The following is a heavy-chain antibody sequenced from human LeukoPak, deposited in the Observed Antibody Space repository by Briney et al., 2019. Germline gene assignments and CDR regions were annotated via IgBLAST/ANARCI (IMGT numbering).Heavy chain of an antibody. J-gene: IGHJ4*02. V-gene: IGHV3-7*03. CDR1: GFSFGSHW. Sequence: GGSLRLPCAASGFSFGSHWMNWVRQAPGKGLEWVAIINQNGGSIGYGDSVKGRFTISRDNAQSSLYLQMNSLRAEDTAVYYCTTDPQRGYYFDYWGQGTLVTVSS. CDR2: INQNGGSI. D-gene: IGHD3-3*01. CDR3: TTDPQRGYYFDY.